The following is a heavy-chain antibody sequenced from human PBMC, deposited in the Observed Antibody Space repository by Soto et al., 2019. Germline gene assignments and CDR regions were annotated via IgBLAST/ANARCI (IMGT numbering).Heavy chain of an antibody. V-gene: IGHV3-23*01. CDR3: AENHLYGTSWYGVSDY. J-gene: IGHJ4*02. CDR1: GFTFRNFA. D-gene: IGHD6-13*01. Sequence: EVQLLESGGGLVQPGGSLRLSCAASGFTFRNFAMNWVRQAPGKGLEWVSSITSGGSTFYVDSVKGRFTIARDNSKDTLYLQMSSLRAEDTAVYYCAENHLYGTSWYGVSDYWGQGSLVTVSS. CDR2: ITSGGST.